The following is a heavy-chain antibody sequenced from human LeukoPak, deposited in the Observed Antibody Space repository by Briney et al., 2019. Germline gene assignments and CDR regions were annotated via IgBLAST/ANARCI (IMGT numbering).Heavy chain of an antibody. CDR2: KNPNSGNS. CDR3: AREGLNY. J-gene: IGHJ4*02. Sequence: ASVKVSCKASGYTFTNYDINWVRQATGKGLEWMGSKNPNSGNSAYAQKFQGSVTITTDDSITTAYMELNGLRSEDTALYYCAREGLNYWGKGTLVTVSP. CDR1: GYTFTNYD. V-gene: IGHV1-8*01.